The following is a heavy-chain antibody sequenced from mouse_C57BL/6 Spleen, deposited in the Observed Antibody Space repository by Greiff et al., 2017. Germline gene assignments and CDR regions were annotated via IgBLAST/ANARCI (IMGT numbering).Heavy chain of an antibody. CDR3: ARWLITTVVATDYYAMDY. J-gene: IGHJ4*01. D-gene: IGHD1-1*01. CDR2: IDPNSGGT. Sequence: VQLQQPGAELVKPGASVKLSCKASGYTFTSYWMHWVKQRPGRGLEWIGRIDPNSGGTKYNEKFKSKATLTVDKPSSTAYMQLSSLTSEDSAVYYCARWLITTVVATDYYAMDYWGQGTSVTVSS. V-gene: IGHV1-72*01. CDR1: GYTFTSYW.